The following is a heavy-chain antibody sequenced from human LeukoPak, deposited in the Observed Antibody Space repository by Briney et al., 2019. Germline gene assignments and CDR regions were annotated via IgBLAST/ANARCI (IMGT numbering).Heavy chain of an antibody. CDR3: ASGYCSGGSCYGTNYYYYGMDV. J-gene: IGHJ6*02. Sequence: ASVKVFCKASGGTFSSYAISWVRQAPGQGLEWMGRIIHIRGIANYAQKFQGRVTITADKSTSTAYMELSSLRSEDTAVYYCASGYCSGGSCYGTNYYYYGMDVWGQGTTVTVSS. CDR1: GGTFSSYA. D-gene: IGHD2-15*01. CDR2: IIHIRGIA. V-gene: IGHV1-69*04.